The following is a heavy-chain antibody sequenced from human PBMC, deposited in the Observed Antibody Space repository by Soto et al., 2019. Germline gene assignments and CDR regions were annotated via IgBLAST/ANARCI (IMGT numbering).Heavy chain of an antibody. CDR2: ISGSGGST. CDR3: ARQGYSYGLNYFDY. D-gene: IGHD5-18*01. J-gene: IGHJ4*02. CDR1: GFTFSSYA. V-gene: IGHV3-23*01. Sequence: EVQLLESGGGLVQPGGSLRLSCAASGFTFSSYAMSWVRQAPGKGLEWVSAISGSGGSTYHEDSVKGRFTISRDKSNNTLYLQMNSLRAEGTAVYYCARQGYSYGLNYFDYWGQGSLVTVSS.